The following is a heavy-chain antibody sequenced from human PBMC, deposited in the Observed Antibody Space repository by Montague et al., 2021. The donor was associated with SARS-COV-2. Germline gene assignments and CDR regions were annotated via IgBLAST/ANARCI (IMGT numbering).Heavy chain of an antibody. D-gene: IGHD6-19*01. CDR2: SYHMPKWFH. J-gene: IGHJ4*02. V-gene: IGHV6-1*01. CDR1: GDSVSVNNAT. Sequence: CAISGDSVSVNNATWSWVRHSPAIRLDRQRRSYHMPKWFHDYAISVKSRIIINPDTSKNQFSLQLNSATPEDTAVYYCANFAVSGTTADYWGQGILVTVSS. CDR3: ANFAVSGTTADY.